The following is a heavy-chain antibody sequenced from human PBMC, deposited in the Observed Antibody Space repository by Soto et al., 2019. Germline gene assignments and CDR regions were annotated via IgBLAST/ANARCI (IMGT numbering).Heavy chain of an antibody. Sequence: GGSLRLSCAASGFTFSSYSMNWVRQAPGKGLEWVSYISSSSSTIYYADSVKGRFTISRDNAKNSLYLQMNSLRAEDTAVYYCARGGRRDYIWGSYRPPDAFDIWGQGTMVTVSS. CDR3: ARGGRRDYIWGSYRPPDAFDI. CDR1: GFTFSSYS. J-gene: IGHJ3*02. CDR2: ISSSSSTI. D-gene: IGHD3-16*02. V-gene: IGHV3-48*01.